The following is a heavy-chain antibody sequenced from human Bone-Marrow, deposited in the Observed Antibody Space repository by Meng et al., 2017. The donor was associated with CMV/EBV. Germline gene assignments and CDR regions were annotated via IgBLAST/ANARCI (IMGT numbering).Heavy chain of an antibody. CDR3: AKSRDDSTSCFEI. CDR1: GFTFSSYA. D-gene: IGHD2-2*01. CDR2: ISYDGSNK. V-gene: IGHV3-30*14. J-gene: IGHJ4*02. Sequence: GGSLRLSCAASGFTFSSYAMHWVRQAPGKGLEWVAVISYDGSNKYYADSVKGRFTISRDNSKNTLYLQMNSLRAEDTAVYYCAKSRDDSTSCFEIWGQGTLVTVSS.